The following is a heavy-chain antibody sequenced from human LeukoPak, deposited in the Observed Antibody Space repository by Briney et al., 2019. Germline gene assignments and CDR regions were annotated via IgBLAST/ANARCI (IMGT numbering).Heavy chain of an antibody. CDR1: GDSFSSHY. D-gene: IGHD4-17*01. CDR2: ISHVGRT. V-gene: IGHV4-59*11. Sequence: SETLSLTCAVSGDSFSSHYSTWIRQSPGTGLEWIGYISHVGRTTYKTSLKSRVTISLDTSKNQFSLRRRSVTAADTAVYYCARDLVTVTKGFDIWGKGTMVSVSS. J-gene: IGHJ3*02. CDR3: ARDLVTVTKGFDI.